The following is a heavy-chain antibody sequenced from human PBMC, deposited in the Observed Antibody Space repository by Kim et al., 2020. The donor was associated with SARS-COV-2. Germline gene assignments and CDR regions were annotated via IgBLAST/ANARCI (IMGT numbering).Heavy chain of an antibody. CDR3: TTDAPSLIPMGRGPLN. J-gene: IGHJ4*02. D-gene: IGHD3-10*01. V-gene: IGHV3-15*01. Sequence: APVKGRFTISRDDSKNTLYLQMSSLRTEDTAVYYCTTDAPSLIPMGRGPLNWGQGTLVTVSS.